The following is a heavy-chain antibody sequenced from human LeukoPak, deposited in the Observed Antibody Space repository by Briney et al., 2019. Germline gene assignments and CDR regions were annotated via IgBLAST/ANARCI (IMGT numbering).Heavy chain of an antibody. Sequence: ASVKVSCKASGYTSTSYDINWVRQATGQGLEWMGWMNPNSGNTGYAQKFQGRVTITRNTSKSTAYMELSSLRSEDTAVYYCARGPFYDSSGYYFDYWGQGTLVTVSS. CDR2: MNPNSGNT. D-gene: IGHD3-22*01. CDR3: ARGPFYDSSGYYFDY. J-gene: IGHJ4*02. V-gene: IGHV1-8*03. CDR1: GYTSTSYD.